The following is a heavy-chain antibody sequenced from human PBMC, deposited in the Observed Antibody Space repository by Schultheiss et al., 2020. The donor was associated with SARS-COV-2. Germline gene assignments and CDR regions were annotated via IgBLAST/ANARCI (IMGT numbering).Heavy chain of an antibody. V-gene: IGHV6-1*01. CDR3: ASPRDYDSSGYTNANFDY. J-gene: IGHJ4*02. D-gene: IGHD3-22*01. Sequence: SETLSLTCAISGDSVSSNSAAWNWIRQSPSRGLEWLGRTYYRSKWYNDYAVSVKSRITINPDTSKNQFSLQLNSVTPEDTAVYYCASPRDYDSSGYTNANFDYWGQGTLVTVSS. CDR1: GDSVSSNSAA. CDR2: TYYRSKWYN.